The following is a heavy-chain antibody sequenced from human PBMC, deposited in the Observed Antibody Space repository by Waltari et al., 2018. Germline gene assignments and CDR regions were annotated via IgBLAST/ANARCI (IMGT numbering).Heavy chain of an antibody. D-gene: IGHD2-8*01. CDR1: GFTFTSSA. Sequence: QMQLVQSGPEVKKPGTSVKVSCKASGFTFTSSAVQWVRQARGQSLEWIGWIVVGSGNTNYAQKFQERVTITRDMSTSTAYMELSSLRSEDTAVYYCAADPVWAKRGWFDPWGQGTLVTVSS. J-gene: IGHJ5*02. CDR3: AADPVWAKRGWFDP. CDR2: IVVGSGNT. V-gene: IGHV1-58*01.